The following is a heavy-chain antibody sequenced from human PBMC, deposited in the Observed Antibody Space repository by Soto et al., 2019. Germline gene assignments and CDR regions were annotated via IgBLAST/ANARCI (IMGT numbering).Heavy chain of an antibody. CDR1: GGSIISYY. J-gene: IGHJ4*02. Sequence: SETLSLTCTVSGGSIISYYWSWILQPPGKGLEWIGYIYYSGSTNYNPSLKSRVTISVDTSKNQFSLKLSSVTAADTAVYYCAGGRSGSYFDYWGQGTLVTVSS. CDR3: AGGRSGSYFDY. CDR2: IYYSGST. D-gene: IGHD1-26*01. V-gene: IGHV4-59*01.